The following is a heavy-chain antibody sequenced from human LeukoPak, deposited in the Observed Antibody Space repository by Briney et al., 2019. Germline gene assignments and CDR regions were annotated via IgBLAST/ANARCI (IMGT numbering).Heavy chain of an antibody. CDR1: GYTFTSYG. V-gene: IGHV1-18*01. CDR3: AREWLISGYSLRYYYGMDV. Sequence: GASVKVSCKASGYTFTSYGISWVRQAPGHGLEWMGWISAYNGNTNYAQKLQGRVTMTTDTSTSTAYMELRSLRSDDTAVYYCAREWLISGYSLRYYYGMDVWGQGTTVTVSS. CDR2: ISAYNGNT. J-gene: IGHJ6*02. D-gene: IGHD5-12*01.